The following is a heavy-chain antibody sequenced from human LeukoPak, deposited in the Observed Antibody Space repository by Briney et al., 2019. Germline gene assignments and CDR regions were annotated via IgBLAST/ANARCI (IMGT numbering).Heavy chain of an antibody. Sequence: GGSLRLSCAASGFTFSSYWMSWVRQAPGKGLEWVANIKQDGSEKYYVDSVKGRFTISRDNAKNSLYLQMNSLRAEDMAVYYCASEGDYGDFYWFDPWGQGTLVTVSS. V-gene: IGHV3-7*01. CDR3: ASEGDYGDFYWFDP. J-gene: IGHJ5*02. CDR2: IKQDGSEK. D-gene: IGHD4-17*01. CDR1: GFTFSSYW.